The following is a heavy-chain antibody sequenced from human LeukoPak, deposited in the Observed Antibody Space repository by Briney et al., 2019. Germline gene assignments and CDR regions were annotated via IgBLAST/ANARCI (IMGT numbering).Heavy chain of an antibody. CDR2: IYYNGST. CDR1: GDSISSYY. J-gene: IGHJ4*02. D-gene: IGHD3-10*01. Sequence: SETLSLTCTVSGDSISSYYWSWIRQPPGKGLEWIGYIYYNGSTNYNPSLKSRVTISVDTSKNQFSLKLSSVTAADTAIYYCARLPSRGDGLTVWGQATLVTVSS. V-gene: IGHV4-59*08. CDR3: ARLPSRGDGLTV.